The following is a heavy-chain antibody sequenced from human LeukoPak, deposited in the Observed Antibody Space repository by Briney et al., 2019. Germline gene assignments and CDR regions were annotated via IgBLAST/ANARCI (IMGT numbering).Heavy chain of an antibody. D-gene: IGHD3-22*01. Sequence: PGGSLRLSCAASGFTFSSYWMHWVRQAPGKGLVWVSRINTDGSSTSYADSVKGRFTISRDNAKNTLYLQMNSLRAEDTAVYYCGRGQYYYDGSGYFYDWGQGTLVTVSS. CDR2: INTDGSST. V-gene: IGHV3-74*01. J-gene: IGHJ4*02. CDR1: GFTFSSYW. CDR3: GRGQYYYDGSGYFYD.